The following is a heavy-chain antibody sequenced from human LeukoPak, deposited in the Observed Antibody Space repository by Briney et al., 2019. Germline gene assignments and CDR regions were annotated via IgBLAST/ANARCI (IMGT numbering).Heavy chain of an antibody. D-gene: IGHD2-2*01. CDR1: GYTFTSYD. J-gene: IGHJ4*02. CDR3: ARDPYCSSISCPAYFDY. V-gene: IGHV1-8*03. Sequence: ASVKVSCKASGYTFTSYDINWARQATGQGLEWMGWMNPNSGNTGYAQKFQGRVTITRNTSISTAYMELSSLRSEDTAVYYCARDPYCSSISCPAYFDYWGQGTLVTVSS. CDR2: MNPNSGNT.